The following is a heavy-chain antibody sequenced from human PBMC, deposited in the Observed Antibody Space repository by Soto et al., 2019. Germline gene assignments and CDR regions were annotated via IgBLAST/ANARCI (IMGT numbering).Heavy chain of an antibody. CDR1: GFTFSSYA. Sequence: GGSLRLSCAASGFTFSSYAMHWVRQAPGKGLEWVAVISYDGSNKYYADSVKGRFTISRDNSKNTLYLQMNSLRAEDTAVYYCARGDDIAAAGPGYYYGMDVWGQGTTVTVSS. D-gene: IGHD6-13*01. CDR3: ARGDDIAAAGPGYYYGMDV. V-gene: IGHV3-30-3*01. CDR2: ISYDGSNK. J-gene: IGHJ6*02.